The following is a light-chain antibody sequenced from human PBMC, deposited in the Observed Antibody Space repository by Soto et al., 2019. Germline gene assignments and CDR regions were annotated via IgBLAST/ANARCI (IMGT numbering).Light chain of an antibody. CDR3: QQRSNWPSIT. CDR2: DAS. CDR1: QSVSSY. Sequence: EIVLTQSPATLSLSPGERATLSCRASQSVSSYLAWYQQKPGQAPRLLIYDASNRATGIPARFSGSGSGTYFTLTISGLEPEDFAVYYCQQRSNWPSITFGQGTRLEIK. V-gene: IGKV3-11*01. J-gene: IGKJ5*01.